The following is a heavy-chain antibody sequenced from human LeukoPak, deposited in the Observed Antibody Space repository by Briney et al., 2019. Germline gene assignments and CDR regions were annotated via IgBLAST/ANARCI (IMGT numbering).Heavy chain of an antibody. D-gene: IGHD6-13*01. Sequence: SETLSLTCAVYGGSFSGYYWSWIRQPPGKGLEWIGEINHSGSTNYNPSLKSRVTISVDTSKNQFSLKLSSVTAADTAVYYCARDRAAAGPRMFDYWGQGTLVTVSS. J-gene: IGHJ4*02. CDR3: ARDRAAAGPRMFDY. CDR1: GGSFSGYY. V-gene: IGHV4-34*01. CDR2: INHSGST.